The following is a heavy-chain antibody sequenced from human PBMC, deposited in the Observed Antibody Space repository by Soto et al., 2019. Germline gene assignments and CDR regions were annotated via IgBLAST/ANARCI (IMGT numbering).Heavy chain of an antibody. D-gene: IGHD3-10*01. Sequence: QLQLQESGPGLVKPSETLSLTCTVSGGSISSSSYYWGWIRQPPGKGLEWIGSIYYSGSTYYNPSLKSRVTISVDTSKNQFSLKLSSVTAADTAVYYCVALWFGTRGYYFDYWGQGTLVTVSS. V-gene: IGHV4-39*01. CDR3: VALWFGTRGYYFDY. J-gene: IGHJ4*02. CDR2: IYYSGST. CDR1: GGSISSSSYY.